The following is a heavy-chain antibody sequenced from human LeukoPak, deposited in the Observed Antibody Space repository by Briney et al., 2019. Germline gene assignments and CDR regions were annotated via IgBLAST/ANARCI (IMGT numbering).Heavy chain of an antibody. CDR2: INPSGGST. CDR1: GYTFTSYY. Sequence: GASVKVSCKASGYTFTSYYMHWVRQAPGQGLEWMGIINPSGGSTSYAQKFQGRVTTTRDTSTSTVYMELSSLRSEDTAVYYCARDRAQLDYYYGMDVWGQGTTVTVSS. CDR3: ARDRAQLDYYYGMDV. D-gene: IGHD1-1*01. J-gene: IGHJ6*02. V-gene: IGHV1-46*01.